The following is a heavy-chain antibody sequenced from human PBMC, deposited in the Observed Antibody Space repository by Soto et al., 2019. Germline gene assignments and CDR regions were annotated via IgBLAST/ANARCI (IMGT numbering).Heavy chain of an antibody. CDR3: ARDSSPTHGMDV. J-gene: IGHJ6*02. D-gene: IGHD6-6*01. Sequence: GGSLRLSCAASGFTFSSYAMSWVRQAPGKGLEWVSAISGSAGSTHYADSVKGRFTISRDNSKSTLYLQMDSLRAEDTAVYYCARDSSPTHGMDVWGQGTTVTVSS. CDR1: GFTFSSYA. V-gene: IGHV3-23*01. CDR2: ISGSAGST.